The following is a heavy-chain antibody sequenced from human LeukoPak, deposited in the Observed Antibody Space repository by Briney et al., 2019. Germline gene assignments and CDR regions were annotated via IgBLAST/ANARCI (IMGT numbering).Heavy chain of an antibody. J-gene: IGHJ4*02. V-gene: IGHV4-61*02. D-gene: IGHD1-1*01. Sequence: PSETLSLTCTVSGGSITNLDYYWTWIRQPAGKRLEWIGRIYTSGGTNYNPSLKSRVTMSVDTSKNQFSLKLSSVTAADTAVYYCARDHNWGFDYWGQGTLVTVSS. CDR1: GGSITNLDYY. CDR2: IYTSGGT. CDR3: ARDHNWGFDY.